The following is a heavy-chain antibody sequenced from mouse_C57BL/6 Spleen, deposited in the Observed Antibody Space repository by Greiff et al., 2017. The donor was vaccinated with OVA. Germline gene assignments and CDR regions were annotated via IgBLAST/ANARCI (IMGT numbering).Heavy chain of an antibody. CDR1: GYTFTSYT. Sequence: QVQLQQSGAELARPGASVKMSCKASGYTFTSYTMHWVKQRPGQGLEWIGYINPSSGYTKYNQKFKDKATLTADKSSSTAYMQLSSLTSEDAAVYYCARGGDRGLDYWGQGTTLTVSS. CDR2: INPSSGYT. CDR3: ARGGDRGLDY. J-gene: IGHJ2*01. D-gene: IGHD3-3*01. V-gene: IGHV1-4*01.